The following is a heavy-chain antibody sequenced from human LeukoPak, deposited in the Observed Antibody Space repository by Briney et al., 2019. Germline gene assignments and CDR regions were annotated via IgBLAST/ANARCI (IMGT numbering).Heavy chain of an antibody. CDR1: GYTFTTHD. V-gene: IGHV1-8*01. CDR3: VRTPPNWGFDY. Sequence: ASVKVSCKASGYTFTTHDINWVRQATGQGLEWLGWMSPNSGDTGYAQKFQGRVTMTSDSSISTAYMELSSLSSEDTAIYYCVRTPPNWGFDYWAREPWSPSPQ. D-gene: IGHD7-27*01. J-gene: IGHJ4*02. CDR2: MSPNSGDT.